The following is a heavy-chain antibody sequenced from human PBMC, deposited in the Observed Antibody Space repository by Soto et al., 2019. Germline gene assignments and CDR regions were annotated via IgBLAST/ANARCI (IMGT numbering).Heavy chain of an antibody. Sequence: EVQLVESGGGVVRPGGSLRLSCVASGFTFDDYVMSWVRQAPGKGLEWVSGINWNVGSTGYADSVKGRFTISRDNAKNSMYLQMNSLRAEDTALYYCARVVGPYGTQSWYFDLWCRGTLVTVSS. CDR3: ARVVGPYGTQSWYFDL. V-gene: IGHV3-20*04. CDR1: GFTFDDYV. CDR2: INWNVGST. D-gene: IGHD2-15*01. J-gene: IGHJ2*01.